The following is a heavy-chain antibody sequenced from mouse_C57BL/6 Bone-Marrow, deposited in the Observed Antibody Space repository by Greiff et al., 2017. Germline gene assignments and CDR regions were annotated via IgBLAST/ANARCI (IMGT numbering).Heavy chain of an antibody. J-gene: IGHJ2*01. Sequence: QVQLQQSGPELVKPGASVKISCKASGYAFSSSWMNWVKQRPGKGLEWIGRIYPGDGDTNYNGKFKGKATLTADKSSSTAYMQLSSLTSEDSAVYFCARHYYGNENYWGQGTTLTVSS. CDR3: ARHYYGNENY. CDR1: GYAFSSSW. D-gene: IGHD2-1*01. CDR2: IYPGDGDT. V-gene: IGHV1-82*01.